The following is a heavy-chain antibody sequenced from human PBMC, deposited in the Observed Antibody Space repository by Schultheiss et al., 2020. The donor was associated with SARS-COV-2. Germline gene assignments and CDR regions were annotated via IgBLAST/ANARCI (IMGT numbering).Heavy chain of an antibody. V-gene: IGHV3-7*03. CDR2: IKQDGSEK. Sequence: GGSLRLSCAASGFRFSDYWMHWVRQAPGKGLEWVANIKQDGSEKYYVDSVKGRFTISRDNAKNSLYLQMNSLRAEDTAVYYCARVEDFWSGYLDYWGQGTLVTVSS. D-gene: IGHD3-3*01. J-gene: IGHJ4*02. CDR1: GFRFSDYW. CDR3: ARVEDFWSGYLDY.